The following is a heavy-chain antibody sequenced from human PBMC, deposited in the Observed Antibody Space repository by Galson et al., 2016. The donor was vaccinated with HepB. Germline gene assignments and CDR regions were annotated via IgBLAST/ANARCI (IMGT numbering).Heavy chain of an antibody. Sequence: PALVKPTQTLTLTCTFSGFSLSSSGVGVGWIRQSPGKALEWLALIYWNDVKRYSPSLRSRLTITKDTSKNQVVLTLTNMDPVDTATYYCAHRRTSADYGSGKDHYFDYWGQGTLVTVAS. V-gene: IGHV2-5*01. J-gene: IGHJ4*02. CDR2: IYWNDVK. CDR1: GFSLSSSGVG. CDR3: AHRRTSADYGSGKDHYFDY. D-gene: IGHD3-10*01.